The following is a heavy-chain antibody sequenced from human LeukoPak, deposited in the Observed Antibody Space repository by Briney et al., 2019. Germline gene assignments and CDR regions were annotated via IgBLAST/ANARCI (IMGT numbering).Heavy chain of an antibody. V-gene: IGHV4-39*01. D-gene: IGHD6-19*01. CDR3: AVQWLVEDAFDI. Sequence: PSETLSLTCTVSGGSISSSRYYWGWIRQPPGKGLEWTANMYHSGSTYYNPSLKSRVTISGDTSKNQFFLRLNSVTAADTAVYYCAVQWLVEDAFDIWGQGTMVTVSS. J-gene: IGHJ3*02. CDR1: GGSISSSRYY. CDR2: MYHSGST.